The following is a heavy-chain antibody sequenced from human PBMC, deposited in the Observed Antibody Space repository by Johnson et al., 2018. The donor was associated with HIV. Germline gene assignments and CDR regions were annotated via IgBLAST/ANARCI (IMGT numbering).Heavy chain of an antibody. J-gene: IGHJ3*01. CDR2: ISTNGGST. CDR3: ARDQISKMVVATGTFDR. V-gene: IGHV3-64*01. Sequence: VQLVESGGGLVQPGGSLRVSCAASGFTFSSYVMHWVRQAPGRGLEYVSAISTNGGSTYYANSVKGRFTISRDNFKNTLYLQMGSLRPEDTAVYYCARDQISKMVVATGTFDRWGQGRMVTVSS. D-gene: IGHD3-22*01. CDR1: GFTFSSYV.